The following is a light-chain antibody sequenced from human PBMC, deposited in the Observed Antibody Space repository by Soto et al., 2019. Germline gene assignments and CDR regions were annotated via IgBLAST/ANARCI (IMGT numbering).Light chain of an antibody. CDR3: QQSYNAPFN. CDR1: QPIERY. J-gene: IGKJ3*01. V-gene: IGKV1-39*01. CDR2: AAS. Sequence: IQMTQSPSSLSASVGDTVTITCRASQPIERYLNWFQQKSGQAPKLXMNAASTLRSGVPSRFSASGAGTDFTLTISSLQPEDYATYYCQQSYNAPFNFGPGTKVDIK.